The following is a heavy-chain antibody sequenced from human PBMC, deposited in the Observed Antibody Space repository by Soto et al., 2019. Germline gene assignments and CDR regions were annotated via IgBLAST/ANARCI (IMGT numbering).Heavy chain of an antibody. Sequence: PGGSLRLSCAASGFTFSSYAMSSVRQAPGKGLEWVSAISGSGGSTYYADSVKGRFTISRDNSKNTLYLQMNSLRAEDTAVYYCAKDRLVVVVPAAPYYYYGMDVWGQGTTVTVSS. D-gene: IGHD2-2*01. V-gene: IGHV3-23*01. CDR3: AKDRLVVVVPAAPYYYYGMDV. J-gene: IGHJ6*02. CDR1: GFTFSSYA. CDR2: ISGSGGST.